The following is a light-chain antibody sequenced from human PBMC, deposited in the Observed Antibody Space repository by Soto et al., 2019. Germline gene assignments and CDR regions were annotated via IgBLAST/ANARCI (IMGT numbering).Light chain of an antibody. V-gene: IGKV3D-15*01. CDR1: QSVGTN. Sequence: IVMTQSPATLSVSPGEPATLSCRASQSVGTNLAWYQQKPCQPPRLLIYATATRVTGVPVRFSGSGSGTDFTLTISSLQSEDSAVYLCQQYNKWPSDYTFGPGNKVDIK. CDR3: QQYNKWPSDYT. CDR2: ATA. J-gene: IGKJ3*01.